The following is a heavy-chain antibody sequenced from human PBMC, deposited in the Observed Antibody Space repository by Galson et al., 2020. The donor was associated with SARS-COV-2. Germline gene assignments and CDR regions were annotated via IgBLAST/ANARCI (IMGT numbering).Heavy chain of an antibody. CDR1: GFTFSSYG. CDR3: AKDLAPEGGDCDYIDV. Sequence: GGSLRLSCAASGFTFSSYGMHWVRQAPGKGLEWVAVIWYDGSNKYYADSVKGRFTISRDNSKNTLYLQMNSLRAEDTAVYYCAKDLAPEGGDCDYIDVWGKGTTGTVSS. D-gene: IGHD2-21*02. CDR2: IWYDGSNK. V-gene: IGHV3-33*06. J-gene: IGHJ6*03.